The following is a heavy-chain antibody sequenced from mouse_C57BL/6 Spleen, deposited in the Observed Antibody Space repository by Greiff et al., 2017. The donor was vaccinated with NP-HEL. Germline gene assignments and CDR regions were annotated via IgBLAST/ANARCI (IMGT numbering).Heavy chain of an antibody. D-gene: IGHD4-1*01. CDR2: ISSGGSYT. Sequence: EVQRVESGGDLVKPGGSLKLSCAASGFTFSSYGMSWVRQTPDKRLEWVATISSGGSYTYYPDSVKGRFTISRDNAKNTLYLQMSSLKSEDTAMYYCARRTGTSLWYFDVWGTGTTVTVSS. V-gene: IGHV5-6*01. J-gene: IGHJ1*03. CDR1: GFTFSSYG. CDR3: ARRTGTSLWYFDV.